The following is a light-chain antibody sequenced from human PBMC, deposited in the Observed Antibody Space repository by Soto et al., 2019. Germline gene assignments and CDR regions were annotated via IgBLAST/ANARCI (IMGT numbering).Light chain of an antibody. CDR1: SSDVGGYNS. CDR3: KSYTSRSTYV. J-gene: IGLJ1*01. V-gene: IGLV2-14*03. CDR2: DVS. Sequence: QSALTQPASVSGSPGQSITISCTGTSSDVGGYNSVSWYQHHPGKAPKLMIYDVSNRSSGVSSRFSGSKSDNTASLTISGLQAEDEADYYCKSYTSRSTYVFGTGTKLTAL.